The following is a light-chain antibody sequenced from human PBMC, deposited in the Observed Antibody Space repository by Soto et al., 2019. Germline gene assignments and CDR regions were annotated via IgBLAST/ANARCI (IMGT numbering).Light chain of an antibody. J-gene: IGKJ1*01. CDR3: QHYNSYSEA. CDR1: QSVSSY. V-gene: IGKV1-5*01. Sequence: MTQSKATLSVSPGERVTLSFRASQSVSSYLAWYQQKPGKAPKLLIYDASSLESGVPSRFSGSGSGTEFTLTISSLQPDDFATYYCQHYNSYSEAFGQGTKVDIK. CDR2: DAS.